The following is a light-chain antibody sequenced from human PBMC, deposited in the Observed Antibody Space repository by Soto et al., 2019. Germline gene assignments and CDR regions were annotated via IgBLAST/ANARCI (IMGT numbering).Light chain of an antibody. CDR3: SSYAGSNYFVV. J-gene: IGLJ2*01. CDR1: SSDVGAYNY. CDR2: EVS. V-gene: IGLV2-8*01. Sequence: QSALTQPPSASGSPGQSVTISCTGTSSDVGAYNYVSWYQQHPGKAPKLMIYEVSKRPSGVPDRFSGSKSGNTASLTVSGLQAEDEADYYCSSYAGSNYFVVFGGGTKLTVL.